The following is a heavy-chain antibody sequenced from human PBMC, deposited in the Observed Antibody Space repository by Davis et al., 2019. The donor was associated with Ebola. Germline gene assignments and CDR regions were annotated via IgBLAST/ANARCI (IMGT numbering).Heavy chain of an antibody. CDR3: SRGWLRTGFDV. CDR1: GDSVSSGG. J-gene: IGHJ6*04. V-gene: IGHV6-1*01. D-gene: IGHD5-18*01. Sequence: PSETLSLTCAISGDSVSSGGWNWIRQSPSRGLEWLGRTYYNSKWYNDYAVSVKSRITINPDTSKNQFSLQLNSVTPEDTALYYCSRGWLRTGFDVWGEGTTIIVSS. CDR2: TYYNSKWYN.